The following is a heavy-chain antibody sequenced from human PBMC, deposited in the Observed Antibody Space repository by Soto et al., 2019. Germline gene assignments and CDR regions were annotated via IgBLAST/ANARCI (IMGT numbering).Heavy chain of an antibody. CDR3: AKDPNSGSYLGYYYGMDV. Sequence: GGSLRLSCAASGFTFSSYGMHRVRQAPGKGLEWVAVISYDGSNKYYADSVKGRFTISRDNSKNTLYLQMNSLRAEDTAVYYCAKDPNSGSYLGYYYGMDVWGQGTTVTVSS. V-gene: IGHV3-30*18. CDR1: GFTFSSYG. D-gene: IGHD1-26*01. J-gene: IGHJ6*02. CDR2: ISYDGSNK.